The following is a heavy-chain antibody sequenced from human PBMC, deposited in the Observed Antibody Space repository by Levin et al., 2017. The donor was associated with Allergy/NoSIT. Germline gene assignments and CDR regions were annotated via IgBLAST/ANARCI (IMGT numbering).Heavy chain of an antibody. CDR3: ARGYCSSTSCYLVY. V-gene: IGHV1-69*06. J-gene: IGHJ4*02. CDR1: GGTFSSYA. Sequence: GASVKVSCKASGGTFSSYAISWVRQAPGQGLEWMGGIIPIFGAANYAQKFQGRVTITADKSTSTAYMELSSLRSEDTAVYYCARGYCSSTSCYLVYWGQGTLVTVSS. CDR2: IIPIFGAA. D-gene: IGHD2-2*01.